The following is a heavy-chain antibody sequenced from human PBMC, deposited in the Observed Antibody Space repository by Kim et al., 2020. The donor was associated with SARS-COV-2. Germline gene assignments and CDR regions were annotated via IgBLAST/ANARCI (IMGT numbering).Heavy chain of an antibody. CDR3: ARGLGYSSSWYSRYWFDP. D-gene: IGHD6-13*01. CDR1: GGSFSGYY. V-gene: IGHV4-34*01. CDR2: INHSGST. Sequence: SETLSLTCAVYGGSFSGYYWSWIRQPPGKGLEWIGEINHSGSTNYNPSLKSRVTISVDTSKNQFSLKLSSVTAADTAAYYYARGLGYSSSWYSRYWFDPWGQGTLVTVSS. J-gene: IGHJ5*02.